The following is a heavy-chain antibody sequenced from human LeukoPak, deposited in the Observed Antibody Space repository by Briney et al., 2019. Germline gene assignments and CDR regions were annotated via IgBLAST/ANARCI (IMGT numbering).Heavy chain of an antibody. J-gene: IGHJ5*02. CDR2: ISISSSYI. Sequence: GGSLRLSCVASGFTFTSYSMNWVRQAPGKGREWVSSISISSSYIYYADSVKGRFTISRDNAKNSLYLQMKSLSAENTAVSSCARGLQPNYAFWSGFFPFDPWGQGTLVTVSS. CDR3: ARGLQPNYAFWSGFFPFDP. CDR1: GFTFTSYS. V-gene: IGHV3-21*04. D-gene: IGHD3-3*01.